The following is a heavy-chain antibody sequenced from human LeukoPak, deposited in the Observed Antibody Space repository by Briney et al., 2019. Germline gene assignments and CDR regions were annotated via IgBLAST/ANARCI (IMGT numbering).Heavy chain of an antibody. V-gene: IGHV3-74*01. J-gene: IGHJ4*02. Sequence: GGSLRLSCAASGFILSRNWMHWVRQAPGKGLVWLSRMYSDETNTRYAESVKGRFTISRDNAKNTLYLQMNSVRAEDTAVYYCIRSYDYWSQGILVTVSS. CDR2: MYSDETNT. CDR1: GFILSRNW. CDR3: IRSYDY. D-gene: IGHD1-26*01.